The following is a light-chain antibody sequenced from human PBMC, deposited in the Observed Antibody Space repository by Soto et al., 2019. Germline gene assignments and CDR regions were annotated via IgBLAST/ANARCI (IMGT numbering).Light chain of an antibody. Sequence: QSALTQPRSVSGSPGQSVTISCTGTSSDVGGYNYVSWFQQHPGKAPKVMIYDVSKRPSEVPDRFSGSKSGNTASLTISGLQAEDEADYCCSYAGSPYVFGTGTKVTVL. J-gene: IGLJ1*01. CDR1: SSDVGGYNY. CDR3: CSYAGSPYV. CDR2: DVS. V-gene: IGLV2-11*01.